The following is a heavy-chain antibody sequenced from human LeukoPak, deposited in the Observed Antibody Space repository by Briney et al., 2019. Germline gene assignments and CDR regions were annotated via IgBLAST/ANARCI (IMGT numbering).Heavy chain of an antibody. CDR2: ISGSGIST. Sequence: PGGTLRLSCAASEFTFSGYGMSWVRQAPGKGLEWVSGISGSGISTYYADSVKGRITISRDNSKNTLHLQMNSLRAEDTAVYYCAKSAVAGTFSGPPDWFDPWGQGTLVTVSS. D-gene: IGHD6-19*01. V-gene: IGHV3-23*01. CDR3: AKSAVAGTFSGPPDWFDP. J-gene: IGHJ5*02. CDR1: EFTFSGYG.